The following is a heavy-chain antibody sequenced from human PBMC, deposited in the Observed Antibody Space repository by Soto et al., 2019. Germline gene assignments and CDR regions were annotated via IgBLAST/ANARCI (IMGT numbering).Heavy chain of an antibody. D-gene: IGHD5-12*01. J-gene: IGHJ6*03. CDR2: INAGNGNT. Sequence: ASVKVSCKASGYTFTSYAMHWVRQAPGQRLEWMGWINAGNGNTKYSQKFQGRVTITRDTSASTAYMELSSLRSEDTAVYYCARDGKYSGYDWQIRGYMDVWGKGTTVTVSS. CDR3: ARDGKYSGYDWQIRGYMDV. V-gene: IGHV1-3*01. CDR1: GYTFTSYA.